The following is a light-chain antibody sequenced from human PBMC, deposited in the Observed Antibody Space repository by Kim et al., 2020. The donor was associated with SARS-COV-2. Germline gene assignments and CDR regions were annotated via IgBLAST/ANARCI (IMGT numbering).Light chain of an antibody. Sequence: ASVGDRVTITCRESQNSNRYLNWYQQKPGKAPKLLIYAASNLQSGVPSRFSGSGSGTDFTLTINSLQLEDFATYYCQQSDSTRFTFGPGTKVDIK. CDR2: AAS. CDR3: QQSDSTRFT. J-gene: IGKJ3*01. CDR1: QNSNRY. V-gene: IGKV1-39*01.